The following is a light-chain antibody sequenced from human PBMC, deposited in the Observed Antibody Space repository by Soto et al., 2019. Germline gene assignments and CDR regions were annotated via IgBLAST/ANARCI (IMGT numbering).Light chain of an antibody. CDR2: EVS. V-gene: IGLV2-14*01. CDR3: SSYTSSTNYV. J-gene: IGLJ1*01. Sequence: QSALTQPGSVSGSPGQSLTISCTGTSXDIAPYNYVSWYQQHPGKAPKLIIYEVSYRPSGISNRFSGSKSGNTASLTISGLQAEDEADYYCSSYTSSTNYVFGTGTKVTLL. CDR1: SXDIAPYNY.